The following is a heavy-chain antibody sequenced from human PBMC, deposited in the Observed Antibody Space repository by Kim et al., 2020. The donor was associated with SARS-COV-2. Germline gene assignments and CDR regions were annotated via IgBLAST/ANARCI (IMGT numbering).Heavy chain of an antibody. CDR1: GFSFGDYA. D-gene: IGHD3-9*01. V-gene: IGHV3-49*04. CDR3: TRDFDVLRYFDWFKETDPTNDH. CDR2: IRSRAYGGTT. J-gene: IGHJ4*02. Sequence: GGSLRLSCTASGFSFGDYAMSWVRQAPGKGLEWVGFIRSRAYGGTTDYAASVKGRFTISRDDSKSIAYLQMSSLKTEDTAVYYCTRDFDVLRYFDWFKETDPTNDHWGQGTLVTVSS.